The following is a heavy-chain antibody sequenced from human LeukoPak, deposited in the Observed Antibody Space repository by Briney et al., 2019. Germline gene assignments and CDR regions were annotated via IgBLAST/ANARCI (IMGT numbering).Heavy chain of an antibody. CDR3: AKIVDQWLVDY. CDR2: ISSSSSTI. D-gene: IGHD6-19*01. Sequence: GGSLRLSCAASGFTFSSYSMNWVRQAPGKGLEWVSYISSSSSTIYYADSVKGRFTISRDNAKNSLYLQMNSLRAEDTAVYYCAKIVDQWLVDYWGQGTLVTVSS. CDR1: GFTFSSYS. V-gene: IGHV3-48*01. J-gene: IGHJ4*02.